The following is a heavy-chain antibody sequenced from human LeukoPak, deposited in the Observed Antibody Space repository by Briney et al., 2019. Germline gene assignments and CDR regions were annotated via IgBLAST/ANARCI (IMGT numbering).Heavy chain of an antibody. V-gene: IGHV3-23*01. Sequence: PGGSLRLSCAASGFTFSSYAMSWVRQAPGKGLEWVSAISGSGGSTYYADSVKGRFTISRDNSKNTLYLQMNSLRAEDTAVYYCASLVTMVRGVIRDYWGQGTLVTVSS. J-gene: IGHJ4*02. CDR2: ISGSGGST. CDR3: ASLVTMVRGVIRDY. CDR1: GFTFSSYA. D-gene: IGHD3-10*01.